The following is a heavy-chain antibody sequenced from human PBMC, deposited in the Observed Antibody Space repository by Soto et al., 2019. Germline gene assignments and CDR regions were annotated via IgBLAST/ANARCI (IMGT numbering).Heavy chain of an antibody. CDR1: GGAFGGDF. V-gene: IGHV4-34*02. CDR2: ITQSGSS. CDR3: ATGGGPTLDN. Sequence: QVQLKQWGAGLLRPSETLSLTCAVYGGAFGGDFWTWIRQSPGKGLEWIGEITQSGSSDYNPSLKSRVTISFDTSKSQFSLKLTSVTAADTAIYYCATGGGPTLDNWGLGTLVTVSS. J-gene: IGHJ4*02. D-gene: IGHD3-16*01.